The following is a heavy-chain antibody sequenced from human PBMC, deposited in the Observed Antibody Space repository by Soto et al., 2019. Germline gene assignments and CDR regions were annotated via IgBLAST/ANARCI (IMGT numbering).Heavy chain of an antibody. CDR2: IDWDDDK. V-gene: IGHV2-70*01. D-gene: IGHD6-13*01. Sequence: GSGPTLVNPTQTLTLTCTFSGFSLSTSGMCVSWIRQPPGKALEWLALIDWDDDKYYSTSLKTRLTISKDTSKNQVVLTMTNMDPVDTATYYCARIRSIAAAGTAGYYYYGMDVWGQGTTVTVSS. CDR3: ARIRSIAAAGTAGYYYYGMDV. J-gene: IGHJ6*02. CDR1: GFSLSTSGMC.